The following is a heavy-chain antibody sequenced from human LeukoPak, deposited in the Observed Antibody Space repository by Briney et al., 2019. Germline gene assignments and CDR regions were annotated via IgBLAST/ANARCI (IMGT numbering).Heavy chain of an antibody. CDR1: GDSISSSPYY. V-gene: IGHV4-30-2*01. CDR3: ARGGDSSGFYYYFDY. D-gene: IGHD3-22*01. J-gene: IGHJ4*02. CDR2: IYHSGNT. Sequence: SETLSLTCTVSGDSISSSPYYWGWIRQPPGKDLEWIGYIYHSGNTYYNPSLKSRVTISVDRSKNQFSLRLTSVTAADTAVYYCARGGDSSGFYYYFDYWGQGTLVTVSS.